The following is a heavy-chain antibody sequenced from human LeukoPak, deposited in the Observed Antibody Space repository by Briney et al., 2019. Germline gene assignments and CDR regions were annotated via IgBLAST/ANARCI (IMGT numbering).Heavy chain of an antibody. D-gene: IGHD3-22*01. J-gene: IGHJ4*02. CDR2: INPNSGGT. CDR3: ARGGYSGYYYYDY. Sequence: ASVTVSCKASGYTFTGYYMHWVRQAPGQGLEWMGWINPNSGGTNYAQKFQGRVTMTRDTSISTAYMELSRLRSDDTAVYYCARGGYSGYYYYDYWGQGTLVTVSS. V-gene: IGHV1-2*02. CDR1: GYTFTGYY.